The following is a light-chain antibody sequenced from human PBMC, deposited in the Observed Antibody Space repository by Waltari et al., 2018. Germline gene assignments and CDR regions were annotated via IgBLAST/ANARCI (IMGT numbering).Light chain of an antibody. Sequence: AIQLTQSPSSLSASVGDRVTITCRASQGISSALAWYQQKPGKAPKLLINDASSLESWVPSRFSGCGSGTDFTLTISSLQPEDCATYYCQQFNSYPQTFGQGTKVEIK. CDR1: QGISSA. J-gene: IGKJ1*01. V-gene: IGKV1-13*02. CDR2: DAS. CDR3: QQFNSYPQT.